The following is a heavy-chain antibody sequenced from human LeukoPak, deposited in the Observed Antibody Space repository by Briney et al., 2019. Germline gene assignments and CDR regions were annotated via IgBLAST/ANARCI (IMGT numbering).Heavy chain of an antibody. V-gene: IGHV1-8*02. CDR3: ARFPVRRHSSSWYLKRYFDY. Sequence: ASVKVSCKASGYTFTSYGISWVRQAPGQGLEWMGWMNPNSGNTGYAQKFQGRVTMTRNTSISTAYMELSSLRSEDTAVYYCARFPVRRHSSSWYLKRYFDYWGQGTLVTVSS. D-gene: IGHD6-13*01. CDR1: GYTFTSYG. J-gene: IGHJ4*02. CDR2: MNPNSGNT.